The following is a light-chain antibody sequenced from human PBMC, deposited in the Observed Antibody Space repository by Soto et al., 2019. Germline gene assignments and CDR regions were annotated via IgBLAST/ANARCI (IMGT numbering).Light chain of an antibody. CDR2: DVS. J-gene: IGLJ2*01. V-gene: IGLV2-14*01. CDR1: SSDVGGYNY. Sequence: QSVLTQPASVSGSPGQSITISCTGTSSDVGGYNYVSWYQQHPGKAPKLMIYDVSNRPSGVSTRFSGSKSGNTASLTISGLQAEDEADYYCSSYTSSSTPVVFGGGTNLTVL. CDR3: SSYTSSSTPVV.